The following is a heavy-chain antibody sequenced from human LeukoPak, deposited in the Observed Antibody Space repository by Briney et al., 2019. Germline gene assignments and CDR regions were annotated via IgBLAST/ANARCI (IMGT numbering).Heavy chain of an antibody. V-gene: IGHV4-59*08. Sequence: SETLSLTCAVSGGSMNTYYWTWIRQPPGKGLEWIGNVYYSGNTNYNPSLKSRVTISVDTSKNQFSLKLSSVTAADTALYYCARVVVGATNFYYGMDVWGQGTTVTVSS. J-gene: IGHJ6*02. CDR3: ARVVVGATNFYYGMDV. CDR2: VYYSGNT. D-gene: IGHD1-26*01. CDR1: GGSMNTYY.